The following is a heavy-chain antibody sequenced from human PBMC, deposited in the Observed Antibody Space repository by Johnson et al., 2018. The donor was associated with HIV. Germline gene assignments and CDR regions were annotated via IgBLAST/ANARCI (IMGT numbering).Heavy chain of an antibody. CDR2: ISYYGSNK. Sequence: QVQLVESGGGVVQPGRSLRLSCAASGFTFGSYGIHWVRQAPGKGLEWVAVISYYGSNKYYADSVKGRFTISRDNSKNTLYLQMNSLRAEDTAVYYCARERPGSGYDWGDAFDIWGQGTMVTVSS. V-gene: IGHV3-30*03. J-gene: IGHJ3*02. CDR1: GFTFGSYG. CDR3: ARERPGSGYDWGDAFDI. D-gene: IGHD5-12*01.